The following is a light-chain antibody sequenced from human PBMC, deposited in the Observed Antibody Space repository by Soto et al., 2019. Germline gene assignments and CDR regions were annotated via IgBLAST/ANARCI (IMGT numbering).Light chain of an antibody. J-gene: IGLJ2*01. Sequence: QSVLTQPPSASGTPGQRVTISCSGSSSNIGSNYVCWYQQLPGTAPKLLIYKSNQRPSGVPDRFSGSKSGTSASLAISGLRSEDEADYYCAARDDSLSGDVVFGGGTKLTVL. CDR2: KSN. CDR1: SSNIGSNY. CDR3: AARDDSLSGDVV. V-gene: IGLV1-47*01.